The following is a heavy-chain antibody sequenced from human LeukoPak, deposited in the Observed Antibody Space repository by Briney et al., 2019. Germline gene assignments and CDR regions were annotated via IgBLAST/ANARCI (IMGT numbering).Heavy chain of an antibody. V-gene: IGHV1-69*01. J-gene: IGHJ4*02. CDR2: IIPIFGTA. D-gene: IGHD2-15*01. Sequence: SVKVSCKASGGTFSSYAISWVRQAPGQGLEWMGGIIPIFGTANYAQKFQGRVTITADESTSTAYMELSSLRSEDTAVYYCARSDIVVLVAATQGYFDYWGQGTLVTVSS. CDR3: ARSDIVVLVAATQGYFDY. CDR1: GGTFSSYA.